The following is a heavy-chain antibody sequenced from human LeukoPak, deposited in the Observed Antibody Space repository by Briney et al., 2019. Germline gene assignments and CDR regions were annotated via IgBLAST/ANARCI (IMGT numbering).Heavy chain of an antibody. Sequence: SETLSLTCTVSGVSISSSNSYWGWIRQPPGKGLEWIGSIYYSGNTYYNASLKSQVSISIDTSKNQFSVRLTSVTAADTAVYYCARDMGSGYEADVAIDPWGQGTLVTVSS. D-gene: IGHD5-12*01. CDR1: GVSISSSNSY. CDR3: ARDMGSGYEADVAIDP. CDR2: IYYSGNT. V-gene: IGHV4-39*02. J-gene: IGHJ5*02.